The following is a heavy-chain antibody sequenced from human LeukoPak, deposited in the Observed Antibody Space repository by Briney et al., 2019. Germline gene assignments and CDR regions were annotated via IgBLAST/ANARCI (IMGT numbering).Heavy chain of an antibody. CDR1: GGSFSGYY. CDR3: ARYCTGSNCYSNRGAFGV. Sequence: KASETLSLTCAVYGGSFSGYYWSWIRQPPGKGPEWIGHISYSGSVNSNPSLKSRVTASIDTSKNQFSLKLSSVTAADTAVYYCARYCTGSNCYSNRGAFGVWGRGTMVTVSS. V-gene: IGHV4-34*11. CDR2: ISYSGSV. D-gene: IGHD2-15*01. J-gene: IGHJ3*01.